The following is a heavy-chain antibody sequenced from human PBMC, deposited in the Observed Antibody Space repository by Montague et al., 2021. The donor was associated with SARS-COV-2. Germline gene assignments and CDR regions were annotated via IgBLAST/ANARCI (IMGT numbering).Heavy chain of an antibody. V-gene: IGHV4-39*01. CDR1: GGSISSRSYY. Sequence: SETLSLTCTVSGGSISSRSYYWGWIRQPPGKGLEWIGNINYSGTSNHNPSLKSRVTIFVDTSKNQFSLNLSSVTAADTAVYFCARGSSVFFDPWGRGTLVTVSS. J-gene: IGHJ5*02. CDR2: INYSGTS. D-gene: IGHD5/OR15-5a*01. CDR3: ARGSSVFFDP.